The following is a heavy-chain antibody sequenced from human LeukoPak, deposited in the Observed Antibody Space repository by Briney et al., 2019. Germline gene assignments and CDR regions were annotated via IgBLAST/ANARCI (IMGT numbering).Heavy chain of an antibody. Sequence: GGSLRLSCAASGFTFSSYGMHWVRQAPGKGLEWVADIDQDGSGKYYVDSVKGRFTISRDNARNSLFLQMNSLRVEDTAVYYCAKVSLWFGELFDWGQGTLVTVSS. D-gene: IGHD3-10*01. CDR1: GFTFSSYG. J-gene: IGHJ4*02. CDR2: IDQDGSGK. CDR3: AKVSLWFGELFD. V-gene: IGHV3-7*03.